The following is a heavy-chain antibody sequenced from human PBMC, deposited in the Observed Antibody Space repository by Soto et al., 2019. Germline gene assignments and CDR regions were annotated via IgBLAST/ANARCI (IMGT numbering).Heavy chain of an antibody. Sequence: ASVKVSCKASRYTFTSYYMHWVRQAPGQGLEWMGIINPSGGSTSYAQKFQGRVTMTRDTSTSTVYMELSSLRSEDTAVYYCARDHPEITMIVVVSYGMDVWGQGTTVTVSS. CDR1: RYTFTSYY. D-gene: IGHD3-22*01. CDR2: INPSGGST. J-gene: IGHJ6*02. V-gene: IGHV1-46*01. CDR3: ARDHPEITMIVVVSYGMDV.